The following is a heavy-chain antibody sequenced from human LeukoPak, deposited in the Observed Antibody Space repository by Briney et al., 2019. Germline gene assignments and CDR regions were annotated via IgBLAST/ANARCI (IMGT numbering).Heavy chain of an antibody. CDR1: GGSISSSSYY. J-gene: IGHJ6*03. V-gene: IGHV4-39*07. Sequence: SETLSLTCTVSGGSISSSSYYWGWIRQPPGKGLEWIGSIYYSGSTYYNPSLKSRVTISVDTSKNQFSLKLSSVTAADTAVYYCARSHGAMGYYYYYMDVWGQGTLVTVSS. D-gene: IGHD5-18*01. CDR2: IYYSGST. CDR3: ARSHGAMGYYYYYMDV.